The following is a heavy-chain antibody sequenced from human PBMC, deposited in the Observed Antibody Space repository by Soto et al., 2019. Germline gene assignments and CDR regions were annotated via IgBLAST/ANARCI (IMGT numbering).Heavy chain of an antibody. D-gene: IGHD3-3*01. CDR2: INPATGAA. V-gene: IGHV1-2*02. CDR1: GYPVTAYY. J-gene: IGHJ3*02. Sequence: QLHLVQSGAVVKKPGASVTVSCSASGYPVTAYYMHWVRQAPGRGLEWMGGINPATGAAKYTQTFQGRVTMTRDTPTSTGFMELSGLTSEDTAVFSCARGGGVGVAGSAAFDMWGQGTLVTVSS. CDR3: ARGGGVGVAGSAAFDM.